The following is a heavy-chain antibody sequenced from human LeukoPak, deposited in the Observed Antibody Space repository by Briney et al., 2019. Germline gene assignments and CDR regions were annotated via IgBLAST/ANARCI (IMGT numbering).Heavy chain of an antibody. D-gene: IGHD1-26*01. J-gene: IGHJ5*02. Sequence: SETLSLTCTVSGGSISSGGYYWSWIRQHPGKGLEWIGYIYYSGSTYYNPSLKSRVTISVDTSKNQFSLKLSSVTAADTAVYYCARASGSYNWFDPWGQGTLVTVSS. CDR2: IYYSGST. CDR3: ARASGSYNWFDP. V-gene: IGHV4-31*03. CDR1: GGSISSGGYY.